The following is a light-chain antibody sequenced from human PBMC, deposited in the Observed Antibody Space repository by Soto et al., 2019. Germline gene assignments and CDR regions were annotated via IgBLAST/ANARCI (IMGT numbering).Light chain of an antibody. CDR3: QQYKIYPWT. J-gene: IGKJ1*01. Sequence: DIQMTQSPSTLSASVGDSVTLTCRASQSISGWLAWFQQKPGTAPKLLIYKASSLESGVPSRFSGSGSGTDFTLTISSLQPEDFATYYCQQYKIYPWTFGQGTKGDIK. V-gene: IGKV1-5*03. CDR2: KAS. CDR1: QSISGW.